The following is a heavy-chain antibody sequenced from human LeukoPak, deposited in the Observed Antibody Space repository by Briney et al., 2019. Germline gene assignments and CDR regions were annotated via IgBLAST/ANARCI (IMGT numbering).Heavy chain of an antibody. J-gene: IGHJ4*02. CDR2: INHSGST. CDR1: GGSFSGYY. CDR3: ARVRSWIQLWLPKYYFDY. D-gene: IGHD5-18*01. V-gene: IGHV4-34*01. Sequence: PSETLSLTCAAYGGSFSGYYWSWIRQPPGKGLEWIGEINHSGSTNYNPSLKSRVTISVDTSKNQLSLKLSSVTAADTAVYYCARVRSWIQLWLPKYYFDYWGQGTLVTVSS.